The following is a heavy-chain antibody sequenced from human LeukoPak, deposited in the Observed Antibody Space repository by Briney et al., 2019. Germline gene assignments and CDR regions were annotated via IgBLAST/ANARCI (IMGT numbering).Heavy chain of an antibody. J-gene: IGHJ4*02. CDR2: VSGSGGTT. V-gene: IGHV3-23*01. Sequence: GGSLRLSCADPGVIFSTHAMSWGRRAPGRGLEGGSVVSGSGGTTYYADSVKGGFTISRDNSFSTLSLHMKSLRVEDTALYYCARGYCSGGSFNWGQFDSWGQGTLVTVSS. CDR3: ARGYCSGGSFNWGQFDS. CDR1: GVIFSTHA. D-gene: IGHD2-15*01.